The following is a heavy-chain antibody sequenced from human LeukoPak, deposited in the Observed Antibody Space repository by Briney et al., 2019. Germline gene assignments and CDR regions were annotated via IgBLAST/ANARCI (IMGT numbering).Heavy chain of an antibody. CDR3: ARHVPNRYCSSTSCPFDL. CDR1: GGSISSYD. V-gene: IGHV4-59*08. Sequence: PSETLSLTCTVSGGSISSYDWSWIRQPPGKGLEWVGYIYYSGSTNYNPSLKRRVTTSVDTSKNHFSLKLSSVTAADTAVYYCARHVPNRYCSSTSCPFDLWGRGTLVTVSS. D-gene: IGHD2-2*01. J-gene: IGHJ2*01. CDR2: IYYSGST.